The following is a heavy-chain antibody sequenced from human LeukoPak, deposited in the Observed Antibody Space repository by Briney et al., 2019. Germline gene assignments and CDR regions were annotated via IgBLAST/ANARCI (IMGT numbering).Heavy chain of an antibody. J-gene: IGHJ3*02. D-gene: IGHD3-10*01. CDR2: ISGSGGST. CDR1: GFTFRRNA. CDR3: AKFGLAGSGRYHDAFDI. Sequence: GGSLRLSCAASGFTFRRNAMSWVRQAPGKGLEWVSAISGSGGSTYYADSVKGRSTISRDNSKNTLYLQMNSLRAEDTAVYYCAKFGLAGSGRYHDAFDIWGQGTMVTVSS. V-gene: IGHV3-23*01.